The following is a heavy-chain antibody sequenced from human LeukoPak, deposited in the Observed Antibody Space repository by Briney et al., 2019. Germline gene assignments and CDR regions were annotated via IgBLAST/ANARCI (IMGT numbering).Heavy chain of an antibody. D-gene: IGHD1-26*01. CDR3: ARDPEWELKNYWYFDL. V-gene: IGHV1-46*01. CDR1: GYTFTSYY. Sequence: ASVKVSCKASGYTFTSYYMHWVRQAPGQGLEWMGIINPSGGSTSYAQKFQGRVTMTRDMSTSTVYMELSSLRSEDTAVYYCARDPEWELKNYWYFDLWGRGTLVTVSS. CDR2: INPSGGST. J-gene: IGHJ2*01.